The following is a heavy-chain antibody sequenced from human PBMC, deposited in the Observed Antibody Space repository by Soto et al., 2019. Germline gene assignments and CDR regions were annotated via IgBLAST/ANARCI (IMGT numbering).Heavy chain of an antibody. Sequence: EVQLLESGGGLVQPGGSLRLSCAASGFTFSSYAMSWVRQAPGKGLEWVSAISGSGGSTYYADSVKGRFTISRDNSKNTLYLQMNSLRAEDTAVYYCARDRHNYYGSGSPQDYWGQGTLVTVSP. CDR3: ARDRHNYYGSGSPQDY. CDR1: GFTFSSYA. D-gene: IGHD3-10*01. CDR2: ISGSGGST. J-gene: IGHJ4*02. V-gene: IGHV3-23*01.